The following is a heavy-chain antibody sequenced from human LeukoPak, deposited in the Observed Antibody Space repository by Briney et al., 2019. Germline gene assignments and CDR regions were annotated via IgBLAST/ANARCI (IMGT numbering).Heavy chain of an antibody. J-gene: IGHJ5*02. D-gene: IGHD3-10*01. CDR2: ISSSRSYI. CDR1: GFTFSSYS. V-gene: IGHV3-21*01. CDR3: ARDRSQEFDP. Sequence: GGSLRLSCAASGFTFSSYSMNWVRQAPGKGLEWVSFISSSRSYIYYADSVKGRFTISRDNAKNSLYLQMNSLRADDTAVYYCARDRSQEFDPWGQGTLVTVSS.